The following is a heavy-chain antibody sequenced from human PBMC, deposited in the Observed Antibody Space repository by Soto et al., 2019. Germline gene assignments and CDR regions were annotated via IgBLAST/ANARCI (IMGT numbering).Heavy chain of an antibody. V-gene: IGHV4-59*01. Sequence: SETLGLNCTVSGGAISSYYWSWIRQPPGKGLEWIGDIYYSGSTNYNPSLKSRVTISVDTSKNQFSLKLSSVTAADTAVYYCARTGKGGYSGYDGYYFEYCGEGTLVSVSS. CDR2: IYYSGST. J-gene: IGHJ4*02. D-gene: IGHD5-12*01. CDR3: ARTGKGGYSGYDGYYFEY. CDR1: GGAISSYY.